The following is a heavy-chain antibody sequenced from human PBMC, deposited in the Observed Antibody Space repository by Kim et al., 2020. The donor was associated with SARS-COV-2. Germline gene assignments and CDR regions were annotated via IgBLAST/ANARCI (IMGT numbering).Heavy chain of an antibody. J-gene: IGHJ4*02. CDR1: GFTFSSYG. Sequence: GGSLRLSCAASGFTFSSYGMHWVRQAPGKGLEWMAVISYDGSNKYYADSVKGRFTISRDNSKNTLYLQMNSLRAEDMAVYYCAKDGPRRGNMGIVGAQMGSYFDYWGQGTLVTVSS. CDR2: ISYDGSNK. CDR3: AKDGPRRGNMGIVGAQMGSYFDY. D-gene: IGHD1-26*01. V-gene: IGHV3-30*18.